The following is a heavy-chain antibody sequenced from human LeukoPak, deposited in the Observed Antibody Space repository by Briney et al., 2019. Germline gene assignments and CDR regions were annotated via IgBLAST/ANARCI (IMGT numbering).Heavy chain of an antibody. J-gene: IGHJ5*02. CDR3: ARVESYGHNWFDL. V-gene: IGHV1-2*02. D-gene: IGHD5-18*01. CDR2: INPNSGGT. CDR1: GYTFTGYY. Sequence: ASVKVSCKASGYTFTGYYMHWVRQAPGQGLEWMGWINPNSGGTNYAQKFQGRVTMTRDTSISTAYMELSRLRSDDTAVYYCARVESYGHNWFDLWGQGTLVTVSS.